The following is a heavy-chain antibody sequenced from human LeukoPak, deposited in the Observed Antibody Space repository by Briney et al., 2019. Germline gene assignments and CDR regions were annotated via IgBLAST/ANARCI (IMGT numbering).Heavy chain of an antibody. Sequence: HPGGSLRLSCAASGFTFGSYWMSWVRQAPGKGLEWVANIKQDGSEKYNVDSVKGRFTISRDNAKNSVYMQKNSLRVEDTAVYYCARPDPYTYGCNLEYWGQGTLVTVSS. CDR3: ARPDPYTYGCNLEY. CDR1: GFTFGSYW. V-gene: IGHV3-7*03. D-gene: IGHD5-18*01. CDR2: IKQDGSEK. J-gene: IGHJ4*02.